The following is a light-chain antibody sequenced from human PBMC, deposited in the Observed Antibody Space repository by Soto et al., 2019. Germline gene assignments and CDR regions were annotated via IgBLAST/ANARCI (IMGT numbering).Light chain of an antibody. CDR2: WAS. Sequence: DIVMTQSPDSLAVSLGERATINCKSSQSVIHTSNNKSYLAWYQQKPGQPPELLLYWASARESGVPDRFSGSGSGTDFTLTISSLQAADVAVYYCQQYYSTPRTFGQGTKV. V-gene: IGKV4-1*01. CDR3: QQYYSTPRT. CDR1: QSVIHTSNNKSY. J-gene: IGKJ2*01.